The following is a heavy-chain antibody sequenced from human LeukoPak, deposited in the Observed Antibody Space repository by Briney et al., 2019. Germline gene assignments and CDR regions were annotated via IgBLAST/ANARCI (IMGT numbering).Heavy chain of an antibody. CDR1: GFTFSSYA. CDR2: ISGSGGST. D-gene: IGHD6-19*01. V-gene: IGHV3-23*01. J-gene: IGHJ4*02. Sequence: GGSLRLSCAASGFTFSSYAMSWVRQGPGKGLEWVSAISGSGGSTYYADSVNGRFTISRDNSTNTLYLQMNSLRDEDTAVYYCAKAPVAPKYYFDYWGQGTLVTVSS. CDR3: AKAPVAPKYYFDY.